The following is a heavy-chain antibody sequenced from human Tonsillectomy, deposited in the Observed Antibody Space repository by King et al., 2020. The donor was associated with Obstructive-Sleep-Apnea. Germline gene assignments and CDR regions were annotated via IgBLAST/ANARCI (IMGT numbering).Heavy chain of an antibody. J-gene: IGHJ3*02. V-gene: IGHV3-74*01. CDR2: INSDGSST. D-gene: IGHD5-18*01. CDR1: GFTFSNYR. CDR3: ARDCDRYSSGHDAFDI. Sequence: VQLVESGGGLVQPGGSLRLSCAASGFTFSNYRMHWVRQGPGKGLVWVSRINSDGSSTIYSDSVKGRFTISRDNAKNTLYLQVNSLRAEDTAVYYCARDCDRYSSGHDAFDIWGQGTMVTVSS.